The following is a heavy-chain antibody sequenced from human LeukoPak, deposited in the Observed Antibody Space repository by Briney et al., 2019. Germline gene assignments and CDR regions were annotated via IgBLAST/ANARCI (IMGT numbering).Heavy chain of an antibody. J-gene: IGHJ4*02. CDR3: ARAWEDYDILTGYYDY. Sequence: ASVKVSCKASGGTFSSYAISWVRQAPGQGLEWMGGIIPIFGTANYAQKFQGRVTITADKSTSTAYMELSSLRSEDTAVYYCARAWEDYDILTGYYDYWGQGTLVTVSS. CDR2: IIPIFGTA. D-gene: IGHD3-9*01. CDR1: GGTFSSYA. V-gene: IGHV1-69*06.